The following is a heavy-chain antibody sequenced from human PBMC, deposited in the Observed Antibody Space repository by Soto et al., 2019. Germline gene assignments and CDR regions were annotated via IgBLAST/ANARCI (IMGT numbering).Heavy chain of an antibody. D-gene: IGHD1-1*01. CDR1: GGSFGSHG. CDR2: IMPTFGSA. Sequence: VASVKVSCKASGGSFGSHGIAWVRQVPGQGLEWVGGIMPTFGSATYAPKFQGRVTITADKSTSTAYMELRSLRSEDTAVYYCATERSAQYFDYWGQGTLVTVSS. CDR3: ATERSAQYFDY. J-gene: IGHJ4*02. V-gene: IGHV1-69*06.